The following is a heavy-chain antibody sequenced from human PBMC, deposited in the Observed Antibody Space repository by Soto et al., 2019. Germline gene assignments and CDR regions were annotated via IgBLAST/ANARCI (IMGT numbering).Heavy chain of an antibody. V-gene: IGHV3-74*01. D-gene: IGHD4-17*01. J-gene: IGHJ4*02. Sequence: GGSLSLSCAASGVTFSSYLMHWVRQAPGKGLVWVSRINSDGSSTSYADSVKGRFTISRDKSKNTVFLQMNSLRADDTAVYHCAKDPNGDYVGAFDSWGQGTLVTVSS. CDR1: GVTFSSYL. CDR3: AKDPNGDYVGAFDS. CDR2: INSDGSST.